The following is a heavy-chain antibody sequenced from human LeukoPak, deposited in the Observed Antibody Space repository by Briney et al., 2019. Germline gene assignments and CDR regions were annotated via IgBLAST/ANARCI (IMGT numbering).Heavy chain of an antibody. V-gene: IGHV1-46*01. Sequence: ASVKVSCKASGYTFTSYYMHWVRQAPGQGLEWMGIIDPSGGSTSYAQKFQGRVTMTRDMSTSTVYMELSSLRSEDTAVYYCARFQVGYSYGLYNWFDPWGQGTLVTVSS. CDR2: IDPSGGST. D-gene: IGHD5-18*01. CDR1: GYTFTSYY. J-gene: IGHJ5*02. CDR3: ARFQVGYSYGLYNWFDP.